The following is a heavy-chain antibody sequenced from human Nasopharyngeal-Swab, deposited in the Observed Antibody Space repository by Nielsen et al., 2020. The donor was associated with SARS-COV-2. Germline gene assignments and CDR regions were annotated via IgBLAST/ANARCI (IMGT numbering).Heavy chain of an antibody. J-gene: IGHJ4*02. Sequence: LSLTCAASGFPFSSYSMNWVRQAPGKGLEWVSSISSSSSYIYYADSVKGRFTISRDNAKNSLYLQMNSLRAEDTAVYYCARSLRGSSLHYWGQGTLVTVSS. CDR1: GFPFSSYS. CDR2: ISSSSSYI. D-gene: IGHD6-6*01. V-gene: IGHV3-21*01. CDR3: ARSLRGSSLHY.